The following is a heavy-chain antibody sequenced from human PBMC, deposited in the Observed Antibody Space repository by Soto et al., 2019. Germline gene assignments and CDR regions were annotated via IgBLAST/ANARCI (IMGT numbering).Heavy chain of an antibody. Sequence: QVQLQQWGAGLLKPSETLSLTCAVYGGSFSGYYWSWIRQPPGKGLEWIGEINHSGSTNYYPSLKCRVTISVDTSKNQFSLKLSSVTAADTAVYYCARGRGYCSGGSCYSNGGYYYYYMDVWCKGTTVTVSS. CDR3: ARGRGYCSGGSCYSNGGYYYYYMDV. V-gene: IGHV4-34*01. J-gene: IGHJ6*03. D-gene: IGHD2-15*01. CDR1: GGSFSGYY. CDR2: INHSGST.